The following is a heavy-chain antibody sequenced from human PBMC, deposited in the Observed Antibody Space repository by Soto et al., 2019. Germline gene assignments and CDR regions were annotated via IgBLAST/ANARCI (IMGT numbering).Heavy chain of an antibody. CDR1: GFTFSSYA. CDR2: ISGSGGST. Sequence: GGSLRLSCAASGFTFSSYAMSWVRQAPGKGLEWVSAISGSGGSTYYADSVKGRFTISRDNSKNTLYLQMNSLRAEDTAVYYCAKVLNGYSYGHRPYFDYWGQGTLVTVSS. D-gene: IGHD5-18*01. V-gene: IGHV3-23*01. J-gene: IGHJ4*02. CDR3: AKVLNGYSYGHRPYFDY.